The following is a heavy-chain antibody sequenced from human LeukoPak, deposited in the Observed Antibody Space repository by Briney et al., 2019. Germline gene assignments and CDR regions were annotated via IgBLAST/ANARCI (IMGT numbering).Heavy chain of an antibody. D-gene: IGHD3-16*01. CDR1: GYTFTHYG. J-gene: IGHJ4*02. Sequence: GASVKVSCKASGYTFTHYGITWVRQAPGQGLAWMGWINTYNGDTKCAQKLQGRVTMTTDTSTSTAFMELRSLRSDDSAVYYCARGIRSPLLDYWGLGTLVTVSP. CDR3: ARGIRSPLLDY. V-gene: IGHV1-18*01. CDR2: INTYNGDT.